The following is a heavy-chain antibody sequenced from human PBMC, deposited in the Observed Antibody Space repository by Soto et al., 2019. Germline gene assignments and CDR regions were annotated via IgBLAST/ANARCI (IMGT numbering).Heavy chain of an antibody. V-gene: IGHV3-30-3*01. J-gene: IGHJ4*02. Sequence: QVQLVESGGGVVQPGRSLRLSCAASGFTFSSYAMHWVRQAPGKGLEWVAVISYDGSNKYYADSVKGRFTISRDNSKNTLYLQMNSLRAEDTAVYYCARDEPWLVPFDYWGQGTLVTVSS. D-gene: IGHD6-19*01. CDR2: ISYDGSNK. CDR1: GFTFSSYA. CDR3: ARDEPWLVPFDY.